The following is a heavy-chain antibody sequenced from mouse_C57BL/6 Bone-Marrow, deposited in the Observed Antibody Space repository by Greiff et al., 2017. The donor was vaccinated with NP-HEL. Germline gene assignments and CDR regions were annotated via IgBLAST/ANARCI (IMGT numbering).Heavy chain of an antibody. J-gene: IGHJ2*01. V-gene: IGHV5-16*01. Sequence: EVQVVESEGGLVQPGSSMKLSCTASGFTFSDYYMAWVRQVPEKGLEWVANINYDGSSTYYLDSLKSRFIISRDNAKNILYLQMSRLKSEDTATYYCARDHYGSPFDYWGQGTTLTVSS. CDR1: GFTFSDYY. CDR2: INYDGSST. CDR3: ARDHYGSPFDY. D-gene: IGHD1-1*01.